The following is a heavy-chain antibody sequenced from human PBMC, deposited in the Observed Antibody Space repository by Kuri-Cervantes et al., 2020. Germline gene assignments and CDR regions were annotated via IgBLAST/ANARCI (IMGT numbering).Heavy chain of an antibody. J-gene: IGHJ6*02. D-gene: IGHD3-22*01. CDR1: GFTFSNAW. CDR2: IKSKTDGGTT. Sequence: GGSLRLSCAASGFTFSNAWMSWVRQAPGKGLEWVGRIKSKTDGGTTDYAAPVKGRFTISRDDSKNTLYLQMNSLKTEDTAVYYCTTDQIRPYYDSSGYYYRHTDGMDVWGQGTTVTVSS. V-gene: IGHV3-15*01. CDR3: TTDQIRPYYDSSGYYYRHTDGMDV.